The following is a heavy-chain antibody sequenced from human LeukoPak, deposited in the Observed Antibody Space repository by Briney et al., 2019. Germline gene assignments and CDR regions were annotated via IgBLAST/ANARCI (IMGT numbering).Heavy chain of an antibody. Sequence: SETLSLTCTVSGGSISSGGYHWSWIRQHPGKGLEWIGYIYYSGSTYYNPSLKSRVTISVDTSKNQFSLKLSSVTAADTAVYYCARWGGAPYLYFDLWGRGTLVTVSS. CDR2: IYYSGST. V-gene: IGHV4-31*03. D-gene: IGHD3-16*01. CDR1: GGSISSGGYH. CDR3: ARWGGAPYLYFDL. J-gene: IGHJ2*01.